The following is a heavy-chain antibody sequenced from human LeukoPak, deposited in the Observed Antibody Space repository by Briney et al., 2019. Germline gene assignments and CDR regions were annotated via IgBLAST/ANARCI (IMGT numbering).Heavy chain of an antibody. CDR1: GYTLTELS. CDR3: ATDLAAPPFFDY. D-gene: IGHD6-25*01. V-gene: IGHV1-24*01. Sequence: GSSVKVCCKVSGYTLTELSMHWVRQAPGKGLEWMGGFDPEDGDTIYAQKFQGRVTMTEDTSTDTAYMELSSLRSEDTAVYYCATDLAAPPFFDYWGQGTLVTVSS. J-gene: IGHJ4*02. CDR2: FDPEDGDT.